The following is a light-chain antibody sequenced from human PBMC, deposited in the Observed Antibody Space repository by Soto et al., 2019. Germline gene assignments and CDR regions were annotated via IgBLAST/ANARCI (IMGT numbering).Light chain of an antibody. Sequence: IVFTQSPGTLSLSPGERATLSCRASQSVSSNFLTWYQQKPGQPPRLLIYGASSRATGIPDRFSGSGSGTDFTLTISRLEPEDFAVYYCQQFGSSPTFGQGTKVEIK. CDR1: QSVSSNF. CDR2: GAS. V-gene: IGKV3-20*01. J-gene: IGKJ1*01. CDR3: QQFGSSPT.